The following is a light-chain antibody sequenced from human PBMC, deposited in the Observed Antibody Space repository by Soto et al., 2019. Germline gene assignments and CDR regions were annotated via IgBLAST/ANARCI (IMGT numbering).Light chain of an antibody. Sequence: DIQMTQSPSSLSASVGDRVTITCRASQGISSYLAWYQQKPGNVPKLLIYAASTLQSGVPSRFSGSGSGTDFTLTISSLQPEDVAIYYCQKYNSAPRTFGQGTKVEIK. CDR3: QKYNSAPRT. CDR1: QGISSY. J-gene: IGKJ1*01. CDR2: AAS. V-gene: IGKV1-27*01.